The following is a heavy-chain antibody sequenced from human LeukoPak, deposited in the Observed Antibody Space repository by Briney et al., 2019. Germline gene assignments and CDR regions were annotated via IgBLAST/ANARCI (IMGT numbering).Heavy chain of an antibody. D-gene: IGHD5-18*01. CDR3: ARVYSYGSSVVDY. CDR2: IYYSGST. CDR1: GGSLSSGGYY. V-gene: IGHV4-31*03. J-gene: IGHJ4*02. Sequence: SQTLSLTCTVSGGSLSSGGYYWSWLRQRPGTGLEWIGYIYYSGSTYYNPSLKSRVTISVDTSKNQFSLKLSSVTAADTAVYYCARVYSYGSSVVDYCGQGTLVTVSS.